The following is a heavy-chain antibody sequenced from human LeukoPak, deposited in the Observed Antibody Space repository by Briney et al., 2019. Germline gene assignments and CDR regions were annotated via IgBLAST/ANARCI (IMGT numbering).Heavy chain of an antibody. CDR2: IWYDGSNK. D-gene: IGHD1-26*01. CDR3: AKDQWELHYWGGGFDY. CDR1: GFTFSSYG. Sequence: PGGSLRLSCAASGFTFSSYGMHWVRQAPGKGLEWVAVIWYDGSNKYYADSVKGRFTISRDNSKNTLYLQMNSLRAEDTAVYYCAKDQWELHYWGGGFDYWGQGTLVTASS. J-gene: IGHJ4*02. V-gene: IGHV3-33*06.